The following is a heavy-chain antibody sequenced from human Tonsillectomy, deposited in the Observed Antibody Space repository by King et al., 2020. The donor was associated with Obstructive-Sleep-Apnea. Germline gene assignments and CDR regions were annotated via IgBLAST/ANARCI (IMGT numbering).Heavy chain of an antibody. V-gene: IGHV3-7*01. J-gene: IGHJ5*02. Sequence: VQLVESGGGLVQPGGSLRLSCAASGFTFSSYWMSWVRQAPGKGLEWVANIKQDGSEKYYVDSVKGRFTHSRDNAKNSLYLQMNSLRAEDTAVYYCARDEWEGLGWFDPWGQGTLVTVSS. CDR2: IKQDGSEK. D-gene: IGHD1-26*01. CDR1: GFTFSSYW. CDR3: ARDEWEGLGWFDP.